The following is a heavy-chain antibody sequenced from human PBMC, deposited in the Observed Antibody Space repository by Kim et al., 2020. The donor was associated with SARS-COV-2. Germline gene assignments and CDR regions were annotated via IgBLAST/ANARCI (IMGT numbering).Heavy chain of an antibody. CDR3: AREYGAGKGFDY. J-gene: IGHJ4*02. Sequence: DSVKGRFTHSRDNAKGSGYLQMSSLRVEDTAIYYCAREYGAGKGFDYWGRGTLVTVGS. V-gene: IGHV3-7*03. D-gene: IGHD2-8*01.